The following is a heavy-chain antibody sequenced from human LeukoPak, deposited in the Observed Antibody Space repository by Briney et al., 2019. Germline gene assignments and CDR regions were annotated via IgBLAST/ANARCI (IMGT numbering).Heavy chain of an antibody. Sequence: SETLSPTCTVSGGSISSYYWSWIRQPPGKGLEWIGYIYYSGSTNYNPSLKSRVTISVDTSKNQFSLKLSSMTAADTAVYYCARAPIGSGFDPWGQGTLVTVSS. V-gene: IGHV4-59*01. CDR2: IYYSGST. J-gene: IGHJ5*02. D-gene: IGHD2-21*01. CDR1: GGSISSYY. CDR3: ARAPIGSGFDP.